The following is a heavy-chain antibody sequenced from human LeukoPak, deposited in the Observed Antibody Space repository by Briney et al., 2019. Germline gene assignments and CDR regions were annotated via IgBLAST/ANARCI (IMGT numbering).Heavy chain of an antibody. CDR1: GGSISSSGYY. CDR2: INYSGST. V-gene: IGHV4-39*07. D-gene: IGHD2-2*01. CDR3: ARAGSSSWELDY. J-gene: IGHJ4*02. Sequence: SETLSLTCTVSGGSISSSGYYWGWIRQPPGKGLEWIGSINYSGSTYYNPSLKSRVTISVDTSKNQFSLKLSSVTAADTAVYYCARAGSSSWELDYWGQGTLVTVSS.